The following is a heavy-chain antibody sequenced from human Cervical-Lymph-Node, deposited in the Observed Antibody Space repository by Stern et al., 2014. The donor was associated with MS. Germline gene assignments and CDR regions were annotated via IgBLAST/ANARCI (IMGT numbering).Heavy chain of an antibody. J-gene: IGHJ3*01. CDR2: IYWDYDR. V-gene: IGHV2-5*02. Sequence: QVTLKESGPTLVKPTQTLTLTCTFSGFSLTTPGVGVGWIRQPPGKAPEWLALIYWDYDRRYSPSLQNRLTLTTDTSKNQVVLTMTNLDPMDTATYYCAHIGLWFGGGYSFDVWGQGTMVTVSS. D-gene: IGHD3-10*01. CDR3: AHIGLWFGGGYSFDV. CDR1: GFSLTTPGVG.